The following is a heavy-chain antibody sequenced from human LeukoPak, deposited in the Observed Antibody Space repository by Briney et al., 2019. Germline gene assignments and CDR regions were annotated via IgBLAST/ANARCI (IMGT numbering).Heavy chain of an antibody. CDR3: ARDRGYSSFDY. D-gene: IGHD3-22*01. CDR2: IKEDGSEI. CDR1: GFSFSTHG. J-gene: IGHJ4*02. Sequence: PGGSLRLSCAASGFSFSTHGMHWVRQAPGKGLEWVANIKEDGSEINYVDSVKGRFTISRDNAKNSLYLQMNSLRVEDTAVYYCARDRGYSSFDYWGQGTLVTVSS. V-gene: IGHV3-7*01.